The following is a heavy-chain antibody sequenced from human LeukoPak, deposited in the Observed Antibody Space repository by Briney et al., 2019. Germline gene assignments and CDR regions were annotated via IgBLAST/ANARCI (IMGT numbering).Heavy chain of an antibody. V-gene: IGHV4-39*01. CDR1: GDSITSTPYY. Sequence: TSETLSLTCTVSGDSITSTPYYWGWIPQSPGKGLEWIGIIYYSASTYYNPSLKSRVTMSVDTSKNQFSLKLNSVTAADTAVYFCARHLNSGGNSPLVYWGQGTLVTVSS. J-gene: IGHJ4*02. CDR3: ARHLNSGGNSPLVY. D-gene: IGHD4-23*01. CDR2: IYYSAST.